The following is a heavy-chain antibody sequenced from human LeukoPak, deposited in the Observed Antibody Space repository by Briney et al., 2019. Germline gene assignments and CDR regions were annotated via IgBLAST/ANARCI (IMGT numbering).Heavy chain of an antibody. J-gene: IGHJ4*02. CDR3: ARVSTGKYYFDS. D-gene: IGHD2-8*02. Sequence: GGSLRLSCAASGFTFSNYWMHWVRQAPGKGLMWVTRINTDGSTTSYADSVEGRFTISRDNAKNTLYLQMNSLRAEDTAVYYCARVSTGKYYFDSRGQGTLVTVSS. CDR2: INTDGSTT. CDR1: GFTFSNYW. V-gene: IGHV3-74*01.